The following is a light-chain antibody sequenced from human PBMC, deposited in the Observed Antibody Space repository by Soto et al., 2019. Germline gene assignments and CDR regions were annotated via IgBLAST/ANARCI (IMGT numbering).Light chain of an antibody. CDR2: GAS. CDR3: QQYSSSPLT. Sequence: IVLTQSPVTLSLSPGERATLSCRASQSVSSNYLAWYQQKPGQAPRLLIYGASSRATGIPDRFSGSGSGTDFTLTVSRLEPEDFAVYYCQQYSSSPLTFVGGTKVEIQ. V-gene: IGKV3-20*01. J-gene: IGKJ4*01. CDR1: QSVSSNY.